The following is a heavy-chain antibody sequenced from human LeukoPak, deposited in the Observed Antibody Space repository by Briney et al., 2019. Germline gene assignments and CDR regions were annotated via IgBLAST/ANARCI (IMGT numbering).Heavy chain of an antibody. D-gene: IGHD5-24*01. V-gene: IGHV1-46*01. Sequence: ASVKVSCKASGYTFTNSYIHWVRQAPGQVLEWMGLINPDGGNTNYAKNFKGRVTLTRDTSTSTVYMQLSSLRSEDTAIYYCARIRDGYNDAYDIWGQGTVVTAPS. CDR1: GYTFTNSY. CDR2: INPDGGNT. J-gene: IGHJ3*02. CDR3: ARIRDGYNDAYDI.